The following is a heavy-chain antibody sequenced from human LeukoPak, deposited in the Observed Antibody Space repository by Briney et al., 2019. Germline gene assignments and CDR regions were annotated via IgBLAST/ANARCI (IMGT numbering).Heavy chain of an antibody. CDR1: GFTFSSYG. D-gene: IGHD3-10*01. CDR2: ISYDGSNK. Sequence: PGGSLRLSCAASGFTFSSYGMHWVRQAPGKGLEWVAVISYDGSNKYYADSVRGRFTISRDNSKNTLYPQMNSLRAEDTAVYYCAKDAIMVRGVIIYFDYWGQGTQVTVSS. J-gene: IGHJ4*02. CDR3: AKDAIMVRGVIIYFDY. V-gene: IGHV3-30*18.